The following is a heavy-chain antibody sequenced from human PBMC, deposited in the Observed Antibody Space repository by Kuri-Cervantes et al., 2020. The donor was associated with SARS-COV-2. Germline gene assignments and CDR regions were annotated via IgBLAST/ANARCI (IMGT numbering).Heavy chain of an antibody. CDR3: ARMYYYDSKALDY. CDR1: GFTVSSNY. Sequence: GESLKISCAASGFTVSSNYMSWVRQAPGKGLECVSVIYSCGSTYYADSVKGRFTISRDNSKNTLYLQMNSLRAEDTAVYYCARMYYYDSKALDYWGQGTLVTVSS. V-gene: IGHV3-66*01. D-gene: IGHD3-22*01. J-gene: IGHJ4*02. CDR2: IYSCGST.